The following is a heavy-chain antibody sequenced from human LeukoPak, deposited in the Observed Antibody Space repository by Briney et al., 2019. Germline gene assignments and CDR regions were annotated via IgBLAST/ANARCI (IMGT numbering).Heavy chain of an antibody. V-gene: IGHV1-69*04. Sequence: SVKVSCKASRGTFSSYAISWVRQAPGQGLEWMGRIIPIFGIANYAQKFQGRVTITADKSTSTAYMELSSLRSEDTAVYYCARTGSYGDYLDYWGQGTLVTVSS. CDR2: IIPIFGIA. D-gene: IGHD3-10*01. CDR1: RGTFSSYA. CDR3: ARTGSYGDYLDY. J-gene: IGHJ4*02.